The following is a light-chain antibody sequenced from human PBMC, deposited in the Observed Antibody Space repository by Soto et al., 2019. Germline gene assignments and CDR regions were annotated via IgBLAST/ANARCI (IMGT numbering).Light chain of an antibody. CDR1: NIGSKS. V-gene: IGLV3-21*02. CDR2: DDT. CDR3: QVWDSGPDHVV. J-gene: IGLJ2*01. Sequence: SYELTQSPSMSVAPGQTATITCGGNNIGSKSVQWYQQKSGQAPVLVVYDDTDRPSGIPERFSGSNSGNTATLTISRVEAEDEVDYSCQVWDSGPDHVVFGGGTKLTVL.